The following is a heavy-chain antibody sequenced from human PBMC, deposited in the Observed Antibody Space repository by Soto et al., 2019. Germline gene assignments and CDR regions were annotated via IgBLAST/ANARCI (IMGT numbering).Heavy chain of an antibody. J-gene: IGHJ4*02. Sequence: GGSLRLSCAASGFTFSSYGMHWVRQAPGKGLEWVAVIWYDGSNKYYADSVKGRFTISRDNSKNTLYLQMNSLRAEDTAVYYCARAPDYDSSGSYRTYYFDYWGQGTQVTVSS. D-gene: IGHD3-22*01. CDR1: GFTFSSYG. V-gene: IGHV3-33*01. CDR3: ARAPDYDSSGSYRTYYFDY. CDR2: IWYDGSNK.